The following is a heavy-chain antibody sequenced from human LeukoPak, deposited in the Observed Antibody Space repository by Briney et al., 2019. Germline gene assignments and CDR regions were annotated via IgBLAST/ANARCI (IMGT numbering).Heavy chain of an antibody. CDR3: ARPLTNNWYPGFDY. V-gene: IGHV3-48*04. CDR1: GFTFSGYT. Sequence: GGSLRLSCAASGFTFSGYTMNWVRQAPGKGLEWVSYISPSSSTIYYADSVKGRFTISRDNAKNSLYLQMNSLRAEDTAVYYCARPLTNNWYPGFDYWGQGTLVTVSS. J-gene: IGHJ4*02. CDR2: ISPSSSTI. D-gene: IGHD1-1*01.